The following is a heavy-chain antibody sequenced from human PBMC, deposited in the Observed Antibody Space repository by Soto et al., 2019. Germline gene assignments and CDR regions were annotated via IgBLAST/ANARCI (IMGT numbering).Heavy chain of an antibody. CDR3: TTDPSIGEPTLPGGTNYYGMDV. V-gene: IGHV3-15*01. CDR1: GFTFSNAW. D-gene: IGHD3-10*01. Sequence: EVQLVESGGGLVKPGGSLRLSCAASGFTFSNAWMSWVRQAPGKGLEWVGRIKSKTDGGTTDYAAPVKGRFTISRDDSKNTLYLQMNSLKTEDTAVYYCTTDPSIGEPTLPGGTNYYGMDVWGQGTTVTVSS. J-gene: IGHJ6*02. CDR2: IKSKTDGGTT.